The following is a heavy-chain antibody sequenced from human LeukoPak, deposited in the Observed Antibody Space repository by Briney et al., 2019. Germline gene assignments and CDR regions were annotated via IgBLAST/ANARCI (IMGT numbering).Heavy chain of an antibody. V-gene: IGHV3-30*03. CDR3: ARGGNYAMVT. Sequence: PGGSLRLSCAPSSHILSLFDKHWPRQAPGEGLEWVAVISHDGSNKFYVDSVKGRFTISRDNSQNTLYLQMNRLRGEDTAVLYCARGGNYAMVTSGQGTTVTVSS. CDR1: SHILSLFD. CDR2: ISHDGSNK. J-gene: IGHJ6*01.